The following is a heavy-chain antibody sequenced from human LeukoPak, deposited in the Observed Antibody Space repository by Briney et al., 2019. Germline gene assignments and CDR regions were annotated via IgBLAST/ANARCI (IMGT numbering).Heavy chain of an antibody. CDR1: GFTVSSYA. CDR3: ARGGVDY. V-gene: IGHV3-23*01. D-gene: IGHD3-16*01. CDR2: ISTSGGST. J-gene: IGHJ4*02. Sequence: GGSLRLSCAASGFTVSSYAMNWVRQAPGKGLEWVATISTSGGSTYYADFVKGRFTFSRDNAKNTLYLQMNSLRAEDTAVYYCARGGVDYWGQGTLVTVSS.